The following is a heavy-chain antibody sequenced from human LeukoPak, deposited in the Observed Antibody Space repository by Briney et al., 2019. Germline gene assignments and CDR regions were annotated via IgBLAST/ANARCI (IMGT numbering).Heavy chain of an antibody. CDR3: ARHPDFWSGYYFDY. CDR2: IYYSGST. CDR1: GGSISSGDYY. J-gene: IGHJ4*02. D-gene: IGHD3-3*01. V-gene: IGHV4-30-4*08. Sequence: PSETLSLTCTVSGGSISSGDYYWSWIRQPPGKGLEWIGYIYYSGSTYYNPSLKSRVTISVDTSKNQFSLKLSSVTAADTAVYYCARHPDFWSGYYFDYWGQGTLVTVSS.